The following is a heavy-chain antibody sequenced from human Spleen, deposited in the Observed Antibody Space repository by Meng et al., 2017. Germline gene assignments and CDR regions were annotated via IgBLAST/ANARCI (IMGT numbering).Heavy chain of an antibody. CDR2: INAVFGTT. CDR1: GGIFSNYV. CDR3: ARGRRYCSGGSCSTREYDY. J-gene: IGHJ4*02. Sequence: SVKVSCKALGGIFSNYVIGWVRKAPGQGLEWMGGINAVFGTTNYAQKFQGRVTITADKSTSTAYMELSSLRSEDTAVYYCARGRRYCSGGSCSTREYDYWGRGTLVTVSS. V-gene: IGHV1-69*06. D-gene: IGHD2-15*01.